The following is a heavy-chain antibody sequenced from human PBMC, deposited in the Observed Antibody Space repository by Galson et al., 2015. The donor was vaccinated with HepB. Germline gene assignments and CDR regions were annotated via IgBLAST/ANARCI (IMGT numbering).Heavy chain of an antibody. Sequence: SVKVSCKASGYTFTGYYMHWVRQAPGQGLEWMGWINPNSGGTNYAQKFQGRVTMTRDTSISTAYMELSRLRSDDTAVYYCARADLGSSSHYYYYYMDVWGKGTTVTVSS. V-gene: IGHV1-2*02. CDR2: INPNSGGT. J-gene: IGHJ6*03. D-gene: IGHD6-6*01. CDR1: GYTFTGYY. CDR3: ARADLGSSSHYYYYYMDV.